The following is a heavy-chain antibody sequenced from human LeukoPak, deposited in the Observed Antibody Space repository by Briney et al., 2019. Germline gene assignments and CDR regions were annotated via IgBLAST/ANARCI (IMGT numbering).Heavy chain of an antibody. Sequence: ASVKVSCKASGGTFSSYAISWVRQAPGQGLEWMGGIIPIFGTANYAQKFQGRVTITADESTSTAYMELSSLRSEDTAVYYCATVAQQLVPYWGQGTLVTVSS. J-gene: IGHJ4*02. D-gene: IGHD6-13*01. CDR1: GGTFSSYA. CDR3: ATVAQQLVPY. CDR2: IIPIFGTA. V-gene: IGHV1-69*13.